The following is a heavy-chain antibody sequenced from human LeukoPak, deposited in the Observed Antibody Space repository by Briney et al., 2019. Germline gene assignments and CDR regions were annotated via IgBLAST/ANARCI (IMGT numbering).Heavy chain of an antibody. Sequence: GRSLRLSCAASGFIFSSYGMHWVRQAPGKGLEWVAVIWYDGSNKYYVDSVKGRFTISRDNAKNSLYLQMNSLRAEDTAIYYCTRVGYIDEGIDYWGQGTLVTVSS. CDR1: GFIFSSYG. J-gene: IGHJ4*02. D-gene: IGHD5-24*01. CDR3: TRVGYIDEGIDY. V-gene: IGHV3-33*03. CDR2: IWYDGSNK.